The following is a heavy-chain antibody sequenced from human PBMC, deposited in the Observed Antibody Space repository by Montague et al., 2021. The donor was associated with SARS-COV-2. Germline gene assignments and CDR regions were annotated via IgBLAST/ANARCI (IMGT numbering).Heavy chain of an antibody. Sequence: SLRLSCAASGFTFSSYAMHWVRQAPGKGLEWVALISYDGSNKYYADSVKGRFTISRDNSKNTLYLQMNSLRAEDTAVYYCAGDRSRSFDSWGQGTLVTVSS. CDR3: AGDRSRSFDS. V-gene: IGHV3-30*04. D-gene: IGHD5-24*01. CDR2: ISYDGSNK. J-gene: IGHJ4*02. CDR1: GFTFSSYA.